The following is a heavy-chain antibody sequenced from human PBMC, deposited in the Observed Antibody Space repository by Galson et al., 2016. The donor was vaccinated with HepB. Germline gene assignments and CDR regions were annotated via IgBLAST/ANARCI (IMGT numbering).Heavy chain of an antibody. V-gene: IGHV3-30-3*01. CDR1: GFIFSSYA. J-gene: IGHJ4*02. CDR3: ARDQRHLGGWYSSSWGDY. D-gene: IGHD6-13*01. CDR2: ISYDGSNK. Sequence: SLRLSCAASGFIFSSYAMHWVRQAPGKGLEWVAIISYDGSNKYYADSVKGRFTISRDNSKNTLYLQMNSLRAEDTAVYYWARDQRHLGGWYSSSWGDYWGQGTLVTVSS.